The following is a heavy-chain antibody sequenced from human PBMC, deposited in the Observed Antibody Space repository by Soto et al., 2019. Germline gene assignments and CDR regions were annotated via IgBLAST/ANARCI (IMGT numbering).Heavy chain of an antibody. J-gene: IGHJ4*02. CDR2: IYYSGST. D-gene: IGHD3-10*01. V-gene: IGHV4-31*03. CDR1: GGSISSGGYY. CDR3: ARETALSGSGSYWFDY. Sequence: QVQLQESGPGLVKPSQTLSLTCTVSGGSISSGGYYWSWIRQHPGKGLEWIGYIYYSGSTYYNPSLKSRVTISVDTSKNQFSLKLSSVTAADTAVYYCARETALSGSGSYWFDYWGQGTLVTVSP.